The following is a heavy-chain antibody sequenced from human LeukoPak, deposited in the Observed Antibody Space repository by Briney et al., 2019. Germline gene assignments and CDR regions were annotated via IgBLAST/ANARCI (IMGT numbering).Heavy chain of an antibody. Sequence: GGSLRLSCAASGFTFSIYAMHWVRQAPGKGLEWVAVISYDGSNKYYADSVKGRFTISRDNSKNTLYLQMNSLRAEDTAVYYCARDHDYGDYDAFDIWGQGTMVTVSS. CDR3: ARDHDYGDYDAFDI. CDR1: GFTFSIYA. V-gene: IGHV3-30-3*01. CDR2: ISYDGSNK. J-gene: IGHJ3*02. D-gene: IGHD4-17*01.